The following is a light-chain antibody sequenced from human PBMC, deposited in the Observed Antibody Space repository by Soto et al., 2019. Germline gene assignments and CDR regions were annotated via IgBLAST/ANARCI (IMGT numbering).Light chain of an antibody. CDR1: QSVSRY. J-gene: IGKJ5*01. Sequence: VLTQCPATLSLSPGDSATLSCRGSQSVSRYLVWYQQKPGQAPRLLIYDASNRATGIPARFRGSGSGTDFTLSISSLEPADFAIYYCQQYHNLPPRITXGQGTRLEIK. CDR2: DAS. V-gene: IGKV3-11*01. CDR3: QQYHNLPPRIT.